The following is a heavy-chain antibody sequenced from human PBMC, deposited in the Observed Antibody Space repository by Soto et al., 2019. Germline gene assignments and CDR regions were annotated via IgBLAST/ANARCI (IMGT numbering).Heavy chain of an antibody. J-gene: IGHJ4*02. CDR3: ARALLGGSYPTYFDY. V-gene: IGHV4-59*01. CDR2: IYYSGST. CDR1: GGSISSYY. Sequence: SETLSLTCTVSGGSISSYYWSWIRQPPGKGLEWIGYIYYSGSTNYNPSLKSRVTISVDTSKNQFSLKLSSVTAADTAVYYCARALLGGSYPTYFDYWGQGTLVTVSS. D-gene: IGHD1-26*01.